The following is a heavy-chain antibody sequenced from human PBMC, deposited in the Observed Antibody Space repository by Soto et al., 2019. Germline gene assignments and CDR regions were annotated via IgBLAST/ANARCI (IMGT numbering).Heavy chain of an antibody. CDR3: ARAAPKLSISSGVDV. CDR1: GYTFTSYG. Sequence: ASVKVSCKASGYTFTSYGISWVRQAPGQGLEWMGWISAYNGNTNYAQKLQGRVTMTTDTSTSTAYMELRSLRSDDTAVYYCARAAPKLSISSGVDVWGQGTTVTVSS. J-gene: IGHJ6*02. V-gene: IGHV1-18*04. CDR2: ISAYNGNT. D-gene: IGHD6-6*01.